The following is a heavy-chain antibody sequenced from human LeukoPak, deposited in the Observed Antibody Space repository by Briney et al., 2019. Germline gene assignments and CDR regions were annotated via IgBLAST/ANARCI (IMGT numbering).Heavy chain of an antibody. CDR2: ISSSSSYI. J-gene: IGHJ4*02. CDR1: GFSFSSYS. CDR3: ARDRYCSSTSCHGPYYFDY. D-gene: IGHD2-2*01. V-gene: IGHV3-21*01. Sequence: GGSLRLSCAASGFSFSSYSMNWVRQAPGKGLEWVSSISSSSSYIYYADSVKGRFTISRDNAKNSLYLQMNSLRAEDTAVYYCARDRYCSSTSCHGPYYFDYWGQGTLVTVSS.